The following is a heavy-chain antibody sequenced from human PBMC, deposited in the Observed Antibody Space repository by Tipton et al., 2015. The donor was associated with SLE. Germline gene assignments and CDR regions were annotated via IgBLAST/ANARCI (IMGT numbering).Heavy chain of an antibody. CDR3: ARGPYYDFWSGYWANGMGV. CDR2: MNPNSGNT. Sequence: QLVQSGAEVKKPGASVKVSCKASGYTFTSYDINWVRQATGQGLEWMGWMNPNSGNTGYAQKFQGRVTMTRNTSISTAYMELSRLRCEGAGVYYCARGPYYDFWSGYWANGMGVWGQGTTGTGSS. D-gene: IGHD3-3*01. V-gene: IGHV1-8*01. J-gene: IGHJ6*02. CDR1: GYTFTSYD.